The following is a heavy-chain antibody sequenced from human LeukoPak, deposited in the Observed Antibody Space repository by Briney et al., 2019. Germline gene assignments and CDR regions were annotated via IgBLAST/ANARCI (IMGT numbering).Heavy chain of an antibody. CDR3: AGHRN. CDR2: INHSGST. J-gene: IGHJ4*02. V-gene: IGHV4-34*01. CDR1: GGSFSGYY. Sequence: PSETLSLTCAVYGGSFSGYYWSWIRQPPGKGLEWIGEINHSGSTNYNPSLKSRVIISVDTSKNQFSLKLSSVTAADTAVYYCAGHRNWGQGTLVTVSS.